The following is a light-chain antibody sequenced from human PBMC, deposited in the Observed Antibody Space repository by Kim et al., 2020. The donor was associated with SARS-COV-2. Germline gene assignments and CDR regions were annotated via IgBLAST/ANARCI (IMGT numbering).Light chain of an antibody. CDR2: GAS. Sequence: DIQMTQSPSSLSASVGDRVTITCRASQDIRNDLGWYQQNPGRAPKRLIYGASSLQSEVPSRFSGSGSGTEFTLTISSLQPEDFATYFCLQHNTYPITFGQGTRLEIK. CDR3: LQHNTYPIT. CDR1: QDIRND. V-gene: IGKV1-17*01. J-gene: IGKJ5*01.